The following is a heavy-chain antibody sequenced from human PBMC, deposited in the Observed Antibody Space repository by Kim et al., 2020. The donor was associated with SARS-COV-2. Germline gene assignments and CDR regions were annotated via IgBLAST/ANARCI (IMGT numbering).Heavy chain of an antibody. V-gene: IGHV3-11*03. CDR1: GFTFSDYY. CDR3: ARIKYSSSWYTQTVDAFDI. CDR2: ISSSSSYT. Sequence: GGSLRLSCAASGFTFSDYYMSWIRQAPGKGPEWVSYISSSSSYTNYADSVKGRFTISRDNAKNSLYLQMNSLRAEDTAVYYCARIKYSSSWYTQTVDAFDIWGQGTMVTVSS. J-gene: IGHJ3*02. D-gene: IGHD6-13*01.